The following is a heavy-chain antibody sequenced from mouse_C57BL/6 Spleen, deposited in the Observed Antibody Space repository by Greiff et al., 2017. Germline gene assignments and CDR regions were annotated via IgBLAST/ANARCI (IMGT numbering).Heavy chain of an antibody. D-gene: IGHD2-5*01. J-gene: IGHJ4*01. CDR3: AREGYYSSYEYYAMDY. Sequence: LVESGAELVKPGASVKISCKASGYTFTDYYINWVKQRPGQGLEWIGKIGPGSGSTYYNEKFKGKATLTADKSSSTAYMQLSSLTYEDSAVXFCAREGYYSSYEYYAMDYWGQGTSVTVSS. CDR2: IGPGSGST. V-gene: IGHV1-77*01. CDR1: GYTFTDYY.